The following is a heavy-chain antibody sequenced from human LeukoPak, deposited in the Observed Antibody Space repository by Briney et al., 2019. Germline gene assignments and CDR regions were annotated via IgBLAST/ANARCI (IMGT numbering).Heavy chain of an antibody. J-gene: IGHJ4*02. CDR2: TFYRSKWYN. V-gene: IGHV6-1*01. CDR3: AREGESSGWSFDY. CDR1: GDSVSSNSAA. D-gene: IGHD6-19*01. Sequence: SQTLSLTCAISGDSVSSNSAAWNWIRQSPSRGLEWLGRTFYRSKWYNDYIVSVKSRININPDTSKNQFSLQLNSVTPEDTAMYYCAREGESSGWSFDYWGQGTLSPSPQ.